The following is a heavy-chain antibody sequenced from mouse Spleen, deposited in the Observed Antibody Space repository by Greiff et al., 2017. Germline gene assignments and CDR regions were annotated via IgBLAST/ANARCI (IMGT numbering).Heavy chain of an antibody. CDR1: GYTFTSYW. Sequence: QVQLQQSGAELVKPGASVKLSCKASGYTFTSYWMQWVKQRPGQGLEWIGEIDPSDSYTNYNQKFKGKATLTVDTSSSTAYMQLSSLTSEDSAVYYCARTRAQLGSWFAYWGQGTLVTVSA. J-gene: IGHJ3*01. D-gene: IGHD3-1*01. V-gene: IGHV1-50*01. CDR2: IDPSDSYT. CDR3: ARTRAQLGSWFAY.